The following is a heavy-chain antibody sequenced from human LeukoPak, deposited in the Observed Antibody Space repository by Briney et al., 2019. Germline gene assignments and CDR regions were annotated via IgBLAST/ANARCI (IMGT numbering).Heavy chain of an antibody. V-gene: IGHV3-23*01. CDR2: ISNSGGST. Sequence: GGSLRLSCAASGXTFSSYAMSWVRQAPGKGLEWVSAISNSGGSTHYADSVKGRFTISRDNSKNTLFVEMSSLRPEDTAIYYCAKGTYGTFDCWGQGTLVTVSS. CDR3: AKGTYGTFDC. CDR1: GXTFSSYA. D-gene: IGHD1-1*01. J-gene: IGHJ4*02.